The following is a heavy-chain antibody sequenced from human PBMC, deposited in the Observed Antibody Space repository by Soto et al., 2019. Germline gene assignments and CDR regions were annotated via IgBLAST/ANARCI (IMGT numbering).Heavy chain of an antibody. J-gene: IGHJ6*02. CDR2: IYHSGST. CDR3: APLNSRDSASYCYYRMDV. CDR1: GGSISSSNW. Sequence: PSETLSLTCAVSGGSISSSNWWSWVRQPPGKGLEWIGEIYHSGSTNYNPSLKSRVTISVDKSKNQFSLQLSSVTAADPAVYYSAPLNSRDSASYCYYRMDVWGQGTTVTVSS. V-gene: IGHV4-4*02. D-gene: IGHD1-26*01.